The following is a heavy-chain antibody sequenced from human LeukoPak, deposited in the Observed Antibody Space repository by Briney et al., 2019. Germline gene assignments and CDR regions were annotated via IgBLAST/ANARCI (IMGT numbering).Heavy chain of an antibody. CDR2: ISGGGGGT. V-gene: IGHV3-23*01. CDR1: GFIFSSYA. D-gene: IGHD3-16*02. CDR3: AKGLSSVRQGGTDY. J-gene: IGHJ4*02. Sequence: GGSLRLSCVASGFIFSSYAMSWVRQAPGKGLEWVSGISGGGGGTYYADSVKGRFTISRDNSKNTLYLQMSSLRAEDTAVYYCAKGLSSVRQGGTDYWGRGTLVTVSS.